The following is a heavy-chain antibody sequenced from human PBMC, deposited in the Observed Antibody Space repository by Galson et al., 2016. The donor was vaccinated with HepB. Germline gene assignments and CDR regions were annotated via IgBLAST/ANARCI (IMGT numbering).Heavy chain of an antibody. Sequence: LSLTCTVSGGSISSYCWSWIRQPPGKGLELIGYIHYSGSTNYNPSLKSRVTIAVDTSKNQFSLKVTSVTAADTAMYYCARVSDYYDPNWFDPWGQGTLVTVSS. CDR3: ARVSDYYDPNWFDP. CDR1: GGSISSYC. CDR2: IHYSGST. V-gene: IGHV4-59*01. D-gene: IGHD3-22*01. J-gene: IGHJ5*02.